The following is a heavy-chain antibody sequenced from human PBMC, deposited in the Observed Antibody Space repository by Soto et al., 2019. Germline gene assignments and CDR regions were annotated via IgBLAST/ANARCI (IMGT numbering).Heavy chain of an antibody. D-gene: IGHD5-12*01. CDR1: GYTFTSYG. CDR3: ASHRDGYNREDAFDI. Sequence: PRASVKVSCKASGYTFTSYGISWVRQAPGQGLEWMGWISAYNGNTNYAQKLQGRVTMTTDTSTSTAYMELRSLRSDDTAVYYCASHRDGYNREDAFDIWGQGTMVTVSS. V-gene: IGHV1-18*04. CDR2: ISAYNGNT. J-gene: IGHJ3*02.